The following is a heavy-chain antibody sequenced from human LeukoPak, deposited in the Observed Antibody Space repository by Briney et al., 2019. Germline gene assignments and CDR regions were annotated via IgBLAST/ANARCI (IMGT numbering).Heavy chain of an antibody. CDR3: ARGLGEQHTVIDY. CDR2: IYNSGNT. V-gene: IGHV4-59*11. Sequence: PSETLSLTCTVSGGSISSHYWSWIRQPPGKGLEWIGYIYNSGNTNQNPSLKSRVTMPVDTSKNQFSLKLSSVTAADTAVYYCARGLGEQHTVIDYWGQGTLVTVSS. CDR1: GGSISSHY. D-gene: IGHD6-13*01. J-gene: IGHJ4*02.